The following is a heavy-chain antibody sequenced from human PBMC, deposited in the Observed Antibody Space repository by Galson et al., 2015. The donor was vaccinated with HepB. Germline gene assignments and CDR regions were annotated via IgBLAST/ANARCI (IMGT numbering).Heavy chain of an antibody. Sequence: SLRLSCAASGFTFDDYAMHWVRQAPGKGLEWVPGISWNSGSIGYADSVKGRFTISRDNAKNSLYLQMNSLRAEDTALYYCAKDKGVDYYYSSGGAFDIWGQGTMVTVSS. CDR1: GFTFDDYA. D-gene: IGHD3-22*01. J-gene: IGHJ3*02. CDR2: ISWNSGSI. CDR3: AKDKGVDYYYSSGGAFDI. V-gene: IGHV3-9*01.